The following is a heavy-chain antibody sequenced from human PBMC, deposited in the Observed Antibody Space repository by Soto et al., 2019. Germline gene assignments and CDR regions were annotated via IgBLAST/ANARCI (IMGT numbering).Heavy chain of an antibody. CDR3: AKDHIAWAGLFDS. CDR1: GFTFDNYA. V-gene: IGHV3-9*01. CDR2: ISWNSGNI. D-gene: IGHD2-21*01. J-gene: IGHJ4*02. Sequence: EVQLMESGGGLVQPGRSLRLSCAASGFTFDNYAMHWVRQVPGKGLEWVSGISWNSGNIGYADSVKGRFTISRDNAQNYLYLQMNGMRSEDRAFYYCAKDHIAWAGLFDSWGQGTLVTVSS.